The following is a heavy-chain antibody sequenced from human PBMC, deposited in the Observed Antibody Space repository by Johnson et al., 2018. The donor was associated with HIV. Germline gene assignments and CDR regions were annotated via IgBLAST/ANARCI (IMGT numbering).Heavy chain of an antibody. Sequence: QVQLVESGGGVVQPGRSLRLSCVASGFTFRSYGMHWVRQAPGKGLEWVAVISYDGSNKYYADSVKGRFTISRDNSKNTLYLQMNSLRPEDTAVYYCAREQGSGSYSIHAFDIWGQGTMVTVSS. CDR2: ISYDGSNK. V-gene: IGHV3-30*03. D-gene: IGHD1-26*01. J-gene: IGHJ3*02. CDR1: GFTFRSYG. CDR3: AREQGSGSYSIHAFDI.